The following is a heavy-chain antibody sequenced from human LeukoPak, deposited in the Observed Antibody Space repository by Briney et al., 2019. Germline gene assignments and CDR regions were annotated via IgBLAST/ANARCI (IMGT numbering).Heavy chain of an antibody. CDR2: ISYDGSNK. Sequence: GGSLRLPCATSGFTFSDYSMNWVRQAPGKGLEWVAVISYDGSNKYYADSVKGRFTISRDNSKNTLYLQMNSLRAEDTAVYYCARGLHYYYYGMDVWGQGTTVTVSS. CDR3: ARGLHYYYYGMDV. J-gene: IGHJ6*02. CDR1: GFTFSDYS. V-gene: IGHV3-30-3*01. D-gene: IGHD3-10*01.